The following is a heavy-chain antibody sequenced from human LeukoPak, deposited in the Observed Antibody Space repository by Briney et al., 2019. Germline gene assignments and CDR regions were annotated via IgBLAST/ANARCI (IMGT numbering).Heavy chain of an antibody. V-gene: IGHV3-7*03. J-gene: IGHJ6*02. CDR1: GFALSSHW. CDR3: ARNNGMDV. CDR2: VNRDGSET. Sequence: GGSLRLSCAASGFALSSHWMTWVRQVPGRGPEWVANVNRDGSETYYLDSVKGRFTISKDYAKNSLYLQMNSLRAEDTALYHCARNNGMDVWGQGTTVIVSS.